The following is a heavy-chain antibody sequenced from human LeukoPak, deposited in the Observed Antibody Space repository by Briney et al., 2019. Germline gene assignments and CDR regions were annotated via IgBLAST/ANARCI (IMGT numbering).Heavy chain of an antibody. J-gene: IGHJ6*03. CDR3: TRDNGDFRSIYYYMDV. CDR2: IYYSWST. Sequence: PSETLSLTCTVSGGSINNGDSYWSWIRQRPGEGLEWIGCIYYSWSTYYNPSLKSRITLSLDTSKNQFSLRLSSVTAADTAVYYCTRDNGDFRSIYYYMDVWGKGTTVTVSS. D-gene: IGHD2-8*01. V-gene: IGHV4-31*03. CDR1: GGSINNGDSY.